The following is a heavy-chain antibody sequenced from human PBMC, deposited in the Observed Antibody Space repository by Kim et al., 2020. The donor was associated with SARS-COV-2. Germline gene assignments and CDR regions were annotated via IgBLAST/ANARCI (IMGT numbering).Heavy chain of an antibody. D-gene: IGHD6-19*01. J-gene: IGHJ4*02. CDR2: IGGSDGVV. CDR3: APLHFYSSAH. CDR1: GLNFYIQY. V-gene: IGHV3-11*04. Sequence: GGSLRLSCAASGLNFYIQYMTWIRQAPGKGLEWVSFIGGSDGVVSYADSVRGRFTISRDNARNTVYLHMNSLRVEDTAMYYCAPLHFYSSAHWGQGTLVTVSS.